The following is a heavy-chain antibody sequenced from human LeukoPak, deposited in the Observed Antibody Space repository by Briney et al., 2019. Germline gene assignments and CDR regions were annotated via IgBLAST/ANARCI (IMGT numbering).Heavy chain of an antibody. CDR2: ISSSGGNT. V-gene: IGHV3-23*01. CDR3: AKGGSDYDDHGYSFDY. J-gene: IGHJ4*02. CDR1: GFTFTSYA. D-gene: IGHD1-26*01. Sequence: PGGSLSLSCAASGFTFTSYAMTWFRQAPGKGLEWVSAISSSGGNTYYADSVKGRFTISRDNSKNTLYLQMNSLRAEDTAVYYCAKGGSDYDDHGYSFDYWGQGALVTVSS.